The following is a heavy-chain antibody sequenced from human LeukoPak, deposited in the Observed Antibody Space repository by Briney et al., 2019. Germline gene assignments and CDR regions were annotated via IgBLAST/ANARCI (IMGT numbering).Heavy chain of an antibody. D-gene: IGHD5-18*01. CDR3: ARGVGYSYGQIYYYYGMDV. V-gene: IGHV4-34*01. J-gene: IGHJ6*02. CDR2: INHSGST. CDR1: GGSFSGYY. Sequence: SETLSLTCAVYGGSFSGYYWSWIRQPPGKGLEWIGEINHSGSTNYNPSLKSRVTISVDTSKNQLSLKLSSVTAADTAVYYCARGVGYSYGQIYYYYGMDVWGQGTTVTVSS.